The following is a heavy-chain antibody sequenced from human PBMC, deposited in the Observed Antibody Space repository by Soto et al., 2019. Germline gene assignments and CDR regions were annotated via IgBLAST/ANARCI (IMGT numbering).Heavy chain of an antibody. CDR3: AHRPPYGSGSYAWGY. CDR2: IYWDDDK. Sequence: QITLKESGPTLVKPTQTLTLTCTFSGFSLSTSGVGVGWIRQPPGKALEWLALIYWDDDKRYSPSLQSRLTITKHTSKNQVVLTMTNIDPVDTATYYCAHRPPYGSGSYAWGYWGQGTLGTDSS. V-gene: IGHV2-5*02. D-gene: IGHD3-10*01. J-gene: IGHJ4*02. CDR1: GFSLSTSGVG.